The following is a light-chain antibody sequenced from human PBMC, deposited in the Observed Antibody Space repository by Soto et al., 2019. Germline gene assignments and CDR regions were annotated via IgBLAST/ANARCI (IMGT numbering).Light chain of an antibody. J-gene: IGLJ1*01. CDR1: SSDVGGYNY. CDR3: TSFTSTSTYV. Sequence: QSVLTQPASVSGSPGESITISCTGTSSDVGGYNYVSWYQHHPGKAPKLIIYDVNDRPSGVSNRFSGSKSGNTASLTISALQSEDEADYYCTSFTSTSTYVFATGTKVTVL. V-gene: IGLV2-14*03. CDR2: DVN.